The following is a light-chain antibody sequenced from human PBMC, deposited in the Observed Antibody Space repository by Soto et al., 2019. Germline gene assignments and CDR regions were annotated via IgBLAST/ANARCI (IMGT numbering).Light chain of an antibody. V-gene: IGKV1-5*01. CDR3: QHYNNWPLT. J-gene: IGKJ4*01. CDR2: DAS. Sequence: QYKSTLDASVGARVTITCRASQNIRSRLAWFQQKPGKAPKLLIYDASSLESGVPQRFSGSGSGTEFTLTISSLQSEDFAVYYCQHYNNWPLTFGGGTKVDIK. CDR1: QNIRSR.